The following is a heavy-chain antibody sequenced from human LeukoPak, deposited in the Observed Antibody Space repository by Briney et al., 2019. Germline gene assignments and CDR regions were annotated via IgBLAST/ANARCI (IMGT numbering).Heavy chain of an antibody. D-gene: IGHD3-10*01. CDR2: INPSGGST. CDR1: GYTFTSYY. CDR3: ALERAYYGSGSYLWFDP. V-gene: IGHV1-46*01. J-gene: IGHJ5*02. Sequence: GASVKVSCKASGYTFTSYYMHWVRQAPGQGLEWMGIINPSGGSTSYAQKFQGRVTMTRDMSTSTVFMELSSLRSEDTAVYYCALERAYYGSGSYLWFDPWGQGTLVTVSS.